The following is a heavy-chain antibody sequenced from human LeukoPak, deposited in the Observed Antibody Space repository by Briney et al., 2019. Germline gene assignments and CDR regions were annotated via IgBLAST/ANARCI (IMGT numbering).Heavy chain of an antibody. D-gene: IGHD4-17*01. CDR1: GFTLSSYW. CDR2: IKQDGSEK. Sequence: GGSLRLSCAASGFTLSSYWMSWVRQAPGKGLEWVANIKQDGSEKYYVDSVKGRFTISRRNAKNSLYLQMNSLRGEDTAVYYCARHYEIDYWGQGTLVTVSS. J-gene: IGHJ4*02. V-gene: IGHV3-7*01. CDR3: ARHYEIDY.